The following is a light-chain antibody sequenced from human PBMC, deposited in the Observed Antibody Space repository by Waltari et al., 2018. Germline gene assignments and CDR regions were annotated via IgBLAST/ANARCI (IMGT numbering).Light chain of an antibody. Sequence: DIRMTQSPSSLSASVGDRVTITCRASQGIGNSLAWYQQKPGIAPKFLLYGASILQGGVPSRFRGSGSGAEYTLTITSLQPEDFGTYFCQQYHGSPPTFGHGTRVEMK. V-gene: IGKV1-NL1*01. J-gene: IGKJ1*01. CDR2: GAS. CDR3: QQYHGSPPT. CDR1: QGIGNS.